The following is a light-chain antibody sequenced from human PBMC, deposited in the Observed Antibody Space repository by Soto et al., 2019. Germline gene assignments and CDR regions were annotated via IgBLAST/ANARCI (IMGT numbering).Light chain of an antibody. CDR2: AAS. CDR3: LQHNTYPFT. J-gene: IGKJ2*01. Sequence: DIQMTQSPSSLSASVGDRVTITCRASQGIRNGLGWYQQKPGKAPKRLIYAASSLQSGVPSRFSGSGSGTEFTLTISRLQPEDFATYYCLQHNTYPFTFGQGTKLEIK. V-gene: IGKV1-17*01. CDR1: QGIRNG.